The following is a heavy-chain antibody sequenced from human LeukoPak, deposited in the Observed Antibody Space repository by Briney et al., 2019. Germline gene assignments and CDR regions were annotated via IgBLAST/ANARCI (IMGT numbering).Heavy chain of an antibody. CDR1: GGSISSYY. V-gene: IGHV4-59*01. CDR3: ARSELLWFGRVNSGFDY. J-gene: IGHJ4*02. Sequence: SETLSLTCTVSGGSISSYYWSWIRQPPGKGLEWIGDVYYSGSTNYNPPPKSRVTISVDTSRNQFSLKLSSVTAADTAVYYCARSELLWFGRVNSGFDYWGQGTLVTVSS. D-gene: IGHD3-10*01. CDR2: VYYSGST.